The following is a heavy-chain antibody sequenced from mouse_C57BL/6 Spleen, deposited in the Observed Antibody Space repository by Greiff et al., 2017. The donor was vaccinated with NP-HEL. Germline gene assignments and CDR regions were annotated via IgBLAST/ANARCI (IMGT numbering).Heavy chain of an antibody. Sequence: VKLQESGAELVRPGASVKLSCKASGYTFTDYYINWVKQRPGQGLEWIARIYPGSGNTYYNEKFKGKATLTAEKSSSTAYMQLSSLTSEDSAVYFCARGYYYGSSPYWYFDVWGTGTTVTVSS. CDR2: IYPGSGNT. CDR1: GYTFTDYY. J-gene: IGHJ1*03. D-gene: IGHD1-1*01. CDR3: ARGYYYGSSPYWYFDV. V-gene: IGHV1-76*01.